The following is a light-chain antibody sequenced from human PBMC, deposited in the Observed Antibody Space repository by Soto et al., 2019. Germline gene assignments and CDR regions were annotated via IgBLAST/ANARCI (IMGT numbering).Light chain of an antibody. CDR3: NSYTSSSTYV. CDR2: DVS. V-gene: IGLV2-14*03. CDR1: SSDVGNYNY. J-gene: IGLJ1*01. Sequence: QSVLTQPASVSGSPGQSIAISCTGTSSDVGNYNYFSWYQQHPGKAPKLMIYDVSNRPSGVSNCFSGSKSGNTASLTISGLQPEDEADYYCNSYTSSSTYVFGTGTKVTVL.